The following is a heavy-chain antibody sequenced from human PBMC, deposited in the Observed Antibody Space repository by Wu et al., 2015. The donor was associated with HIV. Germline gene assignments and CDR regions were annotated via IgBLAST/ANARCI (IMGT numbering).Heavy chain of an antibody. J-gene: IGHJ4*02. CDR3: ATERTMGITQFDY. V-gene: IGHV1-69*04. CDR1: GGTFSSYA. CDR2: IIPSLGIA. D-gene: IGHD1-14*01. Sequence: QVQLVQSGAEVKKPGSSVKVSCKASGGTFSSYAINWVRQAPGQGFEWMGRIIPSLGIADYAQNFQGRVTLTADKSTRKVSMELNAAYMELRSLRSDDTAVYFCATERTMGITQFDYWAREHWSPSPQ.